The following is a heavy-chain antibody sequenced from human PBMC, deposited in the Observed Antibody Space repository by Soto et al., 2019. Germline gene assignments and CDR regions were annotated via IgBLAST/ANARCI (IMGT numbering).Heavy chain of an antibody. CDR1: GFTFSNYW. V-gene: IGHV3-74*02. CDR3: ARGDCGGGTCYSLAGSFYYYMDV. Sequence: EVQLVESGGGLVQPGGSLRLSCAASGFTFSNYWMYWVRQAPGKGLEWVSRINSDGSVSSHADSVKGRLTISRDNVKTTLYLHMDSLRAEDTAVYYCARGDCGGGTCYSLAGSFYYYMDVWGKGTTVTVFS. CDR2: INSDGSVS. D-gene: IGHD2-15*01. J-gene: IGHJ6*03.